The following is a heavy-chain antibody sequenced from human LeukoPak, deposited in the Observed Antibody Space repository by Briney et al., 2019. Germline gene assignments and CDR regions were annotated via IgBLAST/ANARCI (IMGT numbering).Heavy chain of an antibody. Sequence: SETLSLTCSVSGGDISTYHWSWIRQSPGKAFEYIGNVYYSGSTNYNPSLRSRVTISVDVSKNQFSLNVRSVTAADTAVYCARGSGSYGFFDVWGQGTLVTVSA. J-gene: IGHJ4*02. CDR1: GGDISTYH. CDR3: ARGSGSYGFFDV. CDR2: VYYSGST. D-gene: IGHD5-18*01. V-gene: IGHV4-59*13.